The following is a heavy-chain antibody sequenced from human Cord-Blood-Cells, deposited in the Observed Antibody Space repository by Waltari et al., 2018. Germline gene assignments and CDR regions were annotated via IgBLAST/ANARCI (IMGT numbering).Heavy chain of an antibody. CDR2: INSDGSST. CDR3: ARLGELLPDY. J-gene: IGHJ4*02. V-gene: IGHV3-74*01. CDR1: GFTFSSYW. Sequence: EVQLVESGGGLVQPGGSLRLSCAASGFTFSSYWMHWVRQAPGKGLGWVSRINSDGSSTSYADSVKGRFTSSRDNAKNTLYLQMNSLRAEDTAVYYCARLGELLPDYWGQGTLVTVSS. D-gene: IGHD1-26*01.